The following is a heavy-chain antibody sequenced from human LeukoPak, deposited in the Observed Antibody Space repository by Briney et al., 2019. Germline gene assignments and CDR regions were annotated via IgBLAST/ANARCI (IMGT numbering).Heavy chain of an antibody. J-gene: IGHJ4*02. CDR1: GGSISSGDYY. CDR2: IYYSGST. Sequence: SQTLSLTCTVSGGSISSGDYYWSWIRQPPGKGLEWIGYIYYSGSTYYNPSLKSRVTISVDTSKNQFSLKLSSVTAADTAVYYCARDPAAFRYFDYWGQGTLVTVSS. D-gene: IGHD2-2*01. V-gene: IGHV4-30-4*08. CDR3: ARDPAAFRYFDY.